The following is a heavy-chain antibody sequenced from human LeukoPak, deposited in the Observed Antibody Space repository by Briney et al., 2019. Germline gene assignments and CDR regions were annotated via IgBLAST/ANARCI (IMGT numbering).Heavy chain of an antibody. CDR1: GYTFSGHY. Sequence: ASVKVSCRASGYTFSGHYMHWVRQAPGPGLEWMGLINPNTGGTNYAQKFQGGVTMTRDTSISTVYMELRRLRSDDTAVYYCARDMYDFLSAAYYFDYWGQGTLVTVSS. CDR3: ARDMYDFLSAAYYFDY. V-gene: IGHV1-2*02. D-gene: IGHD3-3*01. CDR2: INPNTGGT. J-gene: IGHJ4*02.